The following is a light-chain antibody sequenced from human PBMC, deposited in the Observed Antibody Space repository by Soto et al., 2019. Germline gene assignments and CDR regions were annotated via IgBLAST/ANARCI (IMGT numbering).Light chain of an antibody. CDR1: QSVSSN. CDR2: DIS. V-gene: IGKV3D-15*01. Sequence: EIVMTQSPATLSVSPGERATLSCRASQSVSSNLVWYQQKPGQAPSLLIYDISARAPGIPTRFSGSGSGTEITLTISSLQSEDFAVYYCQQYNDWPLTFGGGTKVEIK. CDR3: QQYNDWPLT. J-gene: IGKJ4*01.